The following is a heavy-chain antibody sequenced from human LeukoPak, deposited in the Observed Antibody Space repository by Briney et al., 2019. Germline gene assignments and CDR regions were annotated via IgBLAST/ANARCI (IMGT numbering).Heavy chain of an antibody. J-gene: IGHJ4*02. Sequence: ASETLSLTCSVSSGSIFNSNWWSWVRQPPGKGLEWIGQIFHSGSTSYSPPLKSRVTISVDKSKNQFSLKFTSVTAADTAVYYCARSPTKRVPEDYWGQGTLVTVSS. CDR2: IFHSGST. CDR3: ARSPTKRVPEDY. V-gene: IGHV4-4*02. D-gene: IGHD2-2*01. CDR1: SGSIFNSNW.